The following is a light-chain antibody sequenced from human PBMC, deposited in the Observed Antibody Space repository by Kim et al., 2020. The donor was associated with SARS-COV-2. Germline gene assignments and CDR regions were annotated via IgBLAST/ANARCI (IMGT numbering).Light chain of an antibody. CDR1: SSDGGGYNY. V-gene: IGLV2-14*03. Sequence: GQSITISCTGTSSDGGGYNYVSWYQQHPGKAPNLMIYDVNKRPSGVSTRFSGSKSGNTASLTISGLQAEDEADYYCSSYTSSSTSVFGTGTKVTVL. CDR3: SSYTSSSTSV. J-gene: IGLJ1*01. CDR2: DVN.